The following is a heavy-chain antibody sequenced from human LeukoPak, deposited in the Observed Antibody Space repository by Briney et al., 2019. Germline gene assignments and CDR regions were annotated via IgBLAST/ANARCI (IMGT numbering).Heavy chain of an antibody. J-gene: IGHJ4*02. CDR2: IIPILGIA. CDR1: GGTFSSYA. Sequence: SVKVSCKASGGTFSSYAISWVRQAPGQGLEWMGRIIPILGIANYAQKFQGRVTITADKSTRTAYMELRSLRYEDTAVYYCAREGVAHDYWGQGTLVTVSS. V-gene: IGHV1-69*04. D-gene: IGHD5-12*01. CDR3: AREGVAHDY.